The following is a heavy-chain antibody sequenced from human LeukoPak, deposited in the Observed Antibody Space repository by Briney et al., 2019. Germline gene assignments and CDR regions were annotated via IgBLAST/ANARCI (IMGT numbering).Heavy chain of an antibody. V-gene: IGHV4-30-2*01. Sequence: SQTLSLTCAVSGGSISSGGYSWSWIRQPPGKGLEWIGYIYHSGSTYYNPSLKSRVTISVDRSKNQFSLKLSSVTAADTAVYYCAREDTAMDPFDYWGQGTLVTVSS. CDR2: IYHSGST. CDR3: AREDTAMDPFDY. J-gene: IGHJ4*02. CDR1: GGSISSGGYS. D-gene: IGHD5-18*01.